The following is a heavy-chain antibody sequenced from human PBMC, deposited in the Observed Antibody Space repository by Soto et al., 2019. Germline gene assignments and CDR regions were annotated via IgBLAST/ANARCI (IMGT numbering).Heavy chain of an antibody. CDR1: GYVFTGYY. CDR2: INCRSGGT. V-gene: IGHV1-2*02. D-gene: IGHD3-22*01. Sequence: AAVKVSCNTSGYVFTGYYLHWVRQAPGQGLEWMGWINCRSGGTTYTQKFQGRVTLTMDTSTSTAYMELSSLISDDTALYYCMRGASARDSSGYPYYFDPWGQGTLVTVSS. J-gene: IGHJ4*02. CDR3: MRGASARDSSGYPYYFDP.